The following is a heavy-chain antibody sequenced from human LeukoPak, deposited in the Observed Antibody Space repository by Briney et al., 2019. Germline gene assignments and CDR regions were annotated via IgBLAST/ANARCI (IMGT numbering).Heavy chain of an antibody. CDR2: MYYSGTT. J-gene: IGHJ3*02. Sequence: SETLSLTCTVSGGSISSSSYYWGWIRQPPGKGLEWIGSMYYSGTTYYNSSLKGRVTISVDTSNNQFSLKLSSVTAADTAVYYCARDTVGATFPGAFDIWGQGTMVTVSS. CDR1: GGSISSSSYY. D-gene: IGHD1-26*01. CDR3: ARDTVGATFPGAFDI. V-gene: IGHV4-39*07.